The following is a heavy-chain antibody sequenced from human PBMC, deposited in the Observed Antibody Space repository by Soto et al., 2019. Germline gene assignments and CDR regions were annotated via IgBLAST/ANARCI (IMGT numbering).Heavy chain of an antibody. Sequence: PGGSLRLSCAASGFPFSDYYMSWIRQAPGKGLEWVSYISSSSSYTNYADSVKGRFTISRDNAKNSLYLQMNSLRAEDTAVYYCARDSNGYFDYWGQGTLVTVSS. CDR3: ARDSNGYFDY. CDR2: ISSSSSYT. J-gene: IGHJ4*02. V-gene: IGHV3-11*06. D-gene: IGHD2-8*01. CDR1: GFPFSDYY.